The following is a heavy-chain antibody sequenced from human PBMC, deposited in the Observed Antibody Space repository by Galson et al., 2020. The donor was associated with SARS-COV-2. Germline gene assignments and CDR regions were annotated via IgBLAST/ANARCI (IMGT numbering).Heavy chain of an antibody. J-gene: IGHJ6*02. V-gene: IGHV3-21*01. Sequence: GGSLRLSCAASGFTFSSYSMNWVRQAPGKGLEWVSSISSSSRYIYYADSVKGRFTISRDNAKNSLYLQMNSLRAEDTAVYYCARDTRYYYDSSGYYYGMDVWGQGTTVTVSS. D-gene: IGHD3-22*01. CDR3: ARDTRYYYDSSGYYYGMDV. CDR1: GFTFSSYS. CDR2: ISSSSRYI.